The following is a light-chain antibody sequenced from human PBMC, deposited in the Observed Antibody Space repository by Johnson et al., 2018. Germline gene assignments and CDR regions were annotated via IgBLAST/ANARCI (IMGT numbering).Light chain of an antibody. CDR1: SSNIGNNY. J-gene: IGLJ1*01. CDR3: GTWDSSLSAGNA. Sequence: QSVLTQPPSVSAAPGQKVTISCSGSSSNIGNNYVSWYQQLPGTAPKLLIYENNKRPSGIPDRFSGSKSGTSATLGINGLQTGDEADYYCGTWDSSLSAGNAFGTGTKVTVL. V-gene: IGLV1-51*02. CDR2: ENN.